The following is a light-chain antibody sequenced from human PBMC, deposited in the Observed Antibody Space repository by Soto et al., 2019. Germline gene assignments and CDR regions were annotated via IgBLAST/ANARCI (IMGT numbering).Light chain of an antibody. CDR1: SSNIGTNY. CDR3: GTWDGSVSGYV. Sequence: SVLTQPPLVSAAPGQRVTISCSGSSSNIGTNYVSWYQQLPGTVPKLLMYENNKRPSGIPDRFSGSKSATSATLDITGLQTGDEADYYCGTWDGSVSGYVFGTGTKLTVL. CDR2: ENN. V-gene: IGLV1-51*02. J-gene: IGLJ1*01.